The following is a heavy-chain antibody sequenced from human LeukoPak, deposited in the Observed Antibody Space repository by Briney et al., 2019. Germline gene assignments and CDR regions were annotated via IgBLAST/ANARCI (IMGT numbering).Heavy chain of an antibody. CDR2: TSVNDGA. CDR3: ARLWRDGSNWHPDDN. V-gene: IGHV4-4*07. J-gene: IGHJ4*02. D-gene: IGHD4-11*01. CDR1: GASVNAYL. Sequence: SETLSLTCAVSGASVNAYLWSWIRRPAGQGLEWIGRTSVNDGATYNPSLMSRVTMSVDTSKNQFSLRLTSITAADTAIYYCARLWRDGSNWHPDDNWGQGILVTVSS.